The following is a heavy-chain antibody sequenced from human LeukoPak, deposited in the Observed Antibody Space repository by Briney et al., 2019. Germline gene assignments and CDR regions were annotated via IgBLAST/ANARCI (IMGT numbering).Heavy chain of an antibody. J-gene: IGHJ4*02. D-gene: IGHD3-9*01. CDR1: GGSISSYY. CDR3: AMRRSTYDILTGAIYYFDY. V-gene: IGHV4-59*01. CDR2: IYYSGST. Sequence: SETLSLTCTVSGGSISSYYWSWIRQPPGKGLEWIGYIYYSGSTNYNPSLKSRVTISVETSKNQFSLKLSSVTAADTAVYYCAMRRSTYDILTGAIYYFDYWGQGTLVTVSS.